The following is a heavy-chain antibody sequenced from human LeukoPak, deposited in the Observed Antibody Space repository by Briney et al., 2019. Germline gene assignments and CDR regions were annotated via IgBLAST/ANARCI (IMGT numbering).Heavy chain of an antibody. J-gene: IGHJ3*02. V-gene: IGHV1-69-2*01. D-gene: IGHD3-9*01. CDR2: VDPADGEV. CDR1: GYTFTDYY. CDR3: AREYTIYSHDAFDI. Sequence: ASVKVSCKASGYTFTDYYMHWLQQAPGKGLEWMGRVDPADGEVAYAEKFQGRVTITADPSRATAYMELASLRSEDTAMYYCAREYTIYSHDAFDIWGQGTMVTVSS.